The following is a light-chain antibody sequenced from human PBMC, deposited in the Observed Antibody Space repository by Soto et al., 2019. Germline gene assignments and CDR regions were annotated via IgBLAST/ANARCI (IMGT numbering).Light chain of an antibody. CDR2: GAS. V-gene: IGKV3-20*01. CDR1: QSVSSSY. J-gene: IGKJ2*01. Sequence: EIVLTQSPGTLSLSPGERATLSCRASQSVSSSYLAWYHQKPGQAPRLLIYGASSRATGIPDRFSGSGSRTHFTLTISRLEPEDFAVYYCQQYGSSSYTFGQGTKLEIK. CDR3: QQYGSSSYT.